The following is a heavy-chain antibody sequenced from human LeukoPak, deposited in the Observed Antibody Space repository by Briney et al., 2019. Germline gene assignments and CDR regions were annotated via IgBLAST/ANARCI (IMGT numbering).Heavy chain of an antibody. CDR2: IYYSGST. V-gene: IGHV4-39*01. D-gene: IGHD2-21*02. CDR3: ARSHIVAVTGFAFDI. Sequence: PSETLSLTCTVSGGSISGSSYYWGWIRQPPGKGLEWIGSIYYSGSTYYNPSLKSRVTITVDTSKNQFSLKLSSVTAADTTVYYCARSHIVAVTGFAFDIWGQGTLVTVSS. J-gene: IGHJ3*02. CDR1: GGSISGSSYY.